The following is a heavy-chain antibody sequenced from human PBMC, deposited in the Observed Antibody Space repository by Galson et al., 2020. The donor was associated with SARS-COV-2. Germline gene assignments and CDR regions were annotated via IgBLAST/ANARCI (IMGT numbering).Heavy chain of an antibody. Sequence: GGSLRLSCAASGFTFDDYAMHWVRQAPGKGLEWVLGISWNSGSIGYADSVKGRFTISRDNAKNSLYLQMNSLRAEDTALYYCASLGDYGDYYYYGMDVWGQGTTVTVSS. V-gene: IGHV3-9*01. CDR3: ASLGDYGDYYYYGMDV. CDR1: GFTFDDYA. CDR2: ISWNSGSI. D-gene: IGHD4-17*01. J-gene: IGHJ6*02.